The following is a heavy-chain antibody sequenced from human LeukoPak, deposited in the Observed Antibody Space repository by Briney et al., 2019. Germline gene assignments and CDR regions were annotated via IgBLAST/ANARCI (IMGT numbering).Heavy chain of an antibody. CDR3: AQYCSGGSCVRRAFDI. J-gene: IGHJ3*02. D-gene: IGHD2-15*01. CDR1: GGSICSSSSY. Sequence: SETLSLTCTVSGGSICSSSSYWGWIRQPPGKGLEWIGCIYYSGSTYYNPSLKSRVTIAVDTSKNQFSLKLSSVTAADTAVYYCAQYCSGGSCVRRAFDIWGQGTMVTVSS. V-gene: IGHV4-39*01. CDR2: IYYSGST.